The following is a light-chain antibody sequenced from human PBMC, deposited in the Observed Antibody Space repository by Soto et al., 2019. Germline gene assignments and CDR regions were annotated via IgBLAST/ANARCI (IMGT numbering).Light chain of an antibody. Sequence: EIVLTQSPGTLSLSPGERATLSCRASQSVSSNLAWYQQKPGQAPRLLIYGASTRATGIPARFSGSGSGTGFTLTISSLEPEDFAMYYCQQYYNSRTFGQGTKVDIK. CDR2: GAS. J-gene: IGKJ1*01. CDR1: QSVSSN. CDR3: QQYYNSRT. V-gene: IGKV3-15*01.